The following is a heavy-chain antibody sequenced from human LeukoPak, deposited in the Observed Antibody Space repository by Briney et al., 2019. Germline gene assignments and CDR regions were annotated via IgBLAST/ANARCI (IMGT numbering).Heavy chain of an antibody. Sequence: GASVKVSCKASGYTFTTYSIHWVRQAPGQRLEWMGMISAANSDTKYSQRFQGRVTITRDTSASTAYMELSSLRSEDTAVYYCARASPYNWFDPWGQGTLVTVSS. J-gene: IGHJ5*02. V-gene: IGHV1-3*01. CDR3: ARASPYNWFDP. CDR2: ISAANSDT. CDR1: GYTFTTYS.